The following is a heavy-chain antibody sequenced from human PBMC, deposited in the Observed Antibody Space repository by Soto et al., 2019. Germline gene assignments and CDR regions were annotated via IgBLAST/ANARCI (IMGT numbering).Heavy chain of an antibody. CDR1: GFTFSSYA. D-gene: IGHD3-9*01. CDR2: ISSSSSTI. CDR3: ARHPPNYDILTGYHIKAGAFDI. Sequence: GGSLRLSCAASGFTFSSYAMNWVRQAPGKGLEWVSYISSSSSTIYYADSVKGRFTISRDNAKNSLYLQMNSLRDEDTAVYYCARHPPNYDILTGYHIKAGAFDIWGQGTMVTVSS. J-gene: IGHJ3*02. V-gene: IGHV3-48*02.